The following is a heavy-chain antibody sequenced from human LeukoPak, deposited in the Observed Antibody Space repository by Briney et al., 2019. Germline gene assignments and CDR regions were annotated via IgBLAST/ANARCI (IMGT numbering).Heavy chain of an antibody. CDR1: GFSVSGYY. CDR3: ARGFFNFDY. V-gene: IGHV3-66*02. CDR2: IYSGGDT. D-gene: IGHD3-3*01. Sequence: PGGSLRLSCAASGFSVSGYYLSWVRQAPGKGLEWVSVIYSGGDTSYVDSVKGRFTISRDNSKNTVHLQMNSLRPEDTAVYYCARGFFNFDYWGQGILVTVSS. J-gene: IGHJ4*02.